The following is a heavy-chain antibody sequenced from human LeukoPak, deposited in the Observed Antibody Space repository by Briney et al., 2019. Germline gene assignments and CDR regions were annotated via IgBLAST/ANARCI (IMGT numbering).Heavy chain of an antibody. CDR2: IIPIFGTA. V-gene: IGHV1-69*06. D-gene: IGHD6-19*01. CDR3: ARGAIAVAGTLFDY. CDR1: GGTFISYA. J-gene: IGHJ4*02. Sequence: SVKVSCKASGGTFISYAISWVRQAPGQGLEWMGGIIPIFGTANYAQKFQGRVTITADKSTSTAYMELSSLRSEDTAVYYCARGAIAVAGTLFDYWGQGTLVTVSS.